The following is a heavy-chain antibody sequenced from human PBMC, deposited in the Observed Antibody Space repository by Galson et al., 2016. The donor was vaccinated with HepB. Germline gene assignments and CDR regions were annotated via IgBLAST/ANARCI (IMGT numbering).Heavy chain of an antibody. CDR2: IIPVFGTA. CDR3: ARDNRVDCTHGVCCTGWFDP. V-gene: IGHV1-69*06. D-gene: IGHD2-8*01. Sequence: SVKVSCKASGGTFSNFAISWVRQAPGQGLEWMGGIIPVFGTANYAQKFQGRVTITPDKSTSTAYMALSSLRSEDTAVYYCARDNRVDCTHGVCCTGWFDPWGQGTLVTVSS. CDR1: GGTFSNFA. J-gene: IGHJ5*02.